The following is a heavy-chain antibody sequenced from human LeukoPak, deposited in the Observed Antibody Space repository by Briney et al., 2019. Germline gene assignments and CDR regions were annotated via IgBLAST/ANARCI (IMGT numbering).Heavy chain of an antibody. V-gene: IGHV3-21*01. J-gene: IGHJ3*02. CDR2: ISSSSSYI. Sequence: KSGGSLRLSCAASGFTFSSYSMNWVRQAPGKGLEWVSSISSSSSYIYYADSVKGRFTNSRDNAKNSLYLQMNSLRAEDTAVYYCARALTDAFDIWGQGTMVTVSS. CDR1: GFTFSSYS. CDR3: ARALTDAFDI.